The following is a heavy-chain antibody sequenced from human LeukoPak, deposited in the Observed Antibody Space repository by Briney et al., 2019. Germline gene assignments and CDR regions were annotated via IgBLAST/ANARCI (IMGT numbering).Heavy chain of an antibody. D-gene: IGHD2-15*01. CDR2: ISYDGSNK. Sequence: PGRSLRLSCAASGFTFSSYAMHWVRQAPGKGLEWVAVISYDGSNKYYADSVKGRFTISRDNSKNTLYLQMNSLRVDDTAVYYCARDPNGSFDHWGQGTLVTVSS. CDR3: ARDPNGSFDH. CDR1: GFTFSSYA. J-gene: IGHJ4*02. V-gene: IGHV3-30-3*01.